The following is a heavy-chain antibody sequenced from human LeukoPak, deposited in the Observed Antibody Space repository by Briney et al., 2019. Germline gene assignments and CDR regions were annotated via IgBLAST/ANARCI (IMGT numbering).Heavy chain of an antibody. CDR3: ARWGLVAPGTYYYYYMDV. D-gene: IGHD2-2*01. J-gene: IGHJ6*03. CDR1: GYTFTNYG. V-gene: IGHV1-18*01. Sequence: ASVKVSCKASGYTFTNYGVSWVRQAPGRGLEWMCWINAYNGDTHYAQNLQGRLTMITDTSTSTAFIELRSLRPDDTAVYYCARWGLVAPGTYYYYYMDVWGRGTTVTVSS. CDR2: INAYNGDT.